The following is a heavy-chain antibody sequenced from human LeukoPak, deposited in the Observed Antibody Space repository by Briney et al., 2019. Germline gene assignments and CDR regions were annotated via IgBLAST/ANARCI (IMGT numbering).Heavy chain of an antibody. CDR3: AKDSGAQSNWFDP. CDR2: ISGSGGST. V-gene: IGHV3-23*01. CDR1: GFTFSSNA. Sequence: GGSLRLSCAAPGFTFSSNAMSWVRQAPGKGLEWVSGISGSGGSTYYADSVKGRFAISRDNSKNTLYLQMNSLRAEDTAVYYCAKDSGAQSNWFDPWGQGTLVTVSS. D-gene: IGHD5-12*01. J-gene: IGHJ5*02.